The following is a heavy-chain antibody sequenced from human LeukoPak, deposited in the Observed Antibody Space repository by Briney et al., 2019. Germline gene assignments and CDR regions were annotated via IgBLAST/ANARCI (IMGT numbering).Heavy chain of an antibody. J-gene: IGHJ4*02. D-gene: IGHD4-17*01. Sequence: PSETLSLTCTVSGGSISSYYWTWIRQPPGKELERIGFISYSGSTTYNPSLKSRVTISVDTSKDQFSLRLTSLTAADTAVYYCARTHDYGDYVSPIPFGYWGQGTLVTVSS. V-gene: IGHV4-59*01. CDR2: ISYSGST. CDR1: GGSISSYY. CDR3: ARTHDYGDYVSPIPFGY.